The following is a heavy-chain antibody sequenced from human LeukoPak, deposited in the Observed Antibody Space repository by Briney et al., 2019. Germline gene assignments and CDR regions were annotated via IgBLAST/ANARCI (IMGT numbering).Heavy chain of an antibody. CDR2: ISSSGSTI. CDR3: AKDLGQQLVPFDY. CDR1: GFTFSDYY. V-gene: IGHV3-11*01. Sequence: PGGSLRLSCAASGFTFSDYYMSWIRQAPGKGLEWVSYISSSGSTIYYADSVKGRFTISRDNSKNTLYLQMNSLRAEDTAVYYCAKDLGQQLVPFDYWGQGTLVTVSS. J-gene: IGHJ4*02. D-gene: IGHD6-13*01.